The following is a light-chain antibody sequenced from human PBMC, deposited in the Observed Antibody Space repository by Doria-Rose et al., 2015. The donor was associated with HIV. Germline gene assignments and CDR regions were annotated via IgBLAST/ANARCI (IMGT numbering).Light chain of an antibody. CDR2: GNT. V-gene: IGLV1-40*01. CDR1: SSNIGAGFD. Sequence: QPHPVSGPPGQRVAISCTGRSSNIGAGFDVNWYQPFPGTDHKLLIHGNTNRPSGVPDRFSGSKSGTSASLAISGLRAEDEADHYCQSYDSRLSVYVFGTGTKVTVL. J-gene: IGLJ1*01. CDR3: QSYDSRLSVYV.